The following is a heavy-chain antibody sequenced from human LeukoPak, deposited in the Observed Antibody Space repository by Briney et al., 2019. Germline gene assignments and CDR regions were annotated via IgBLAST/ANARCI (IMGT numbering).Heavy chain of an antibody. CDR2: IYYSGST. J-gene: IGHJ4*02. CDR3: AREDCSGGSCYFFDY. CDR1: GGSISSSSYY. D-gene: IGHD2-15*01. V-gene: IGHV4-39*07. Sequence: SETLSLTCTVSGGSISSSSYYWGWIRQPPGKGLEWIGSIYYSGSTYYNPSLQSRVTISVDTSKNQFSLKLSSVTAADTAVYYCAREDCSGGSCYFFDYWGQGTPVTVSS.